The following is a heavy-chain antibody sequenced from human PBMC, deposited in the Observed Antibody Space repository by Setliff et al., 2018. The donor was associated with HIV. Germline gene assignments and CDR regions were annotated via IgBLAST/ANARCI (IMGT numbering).Heavy chain of an antibody. D-gene: IGHD3-16*01. CDR1: GYTFTSYY. Sequence: ASVKVSFKASGYTFTSYYMHWVRQAPGQGLEWMGVINPGGGGTTYAQKFQGRVTMTRDTSTSTVYMELSSLRSQDTAMYYCARGWGGQDSYYYGMDVWGQGTTVTVSS. V-gene: IGHV1-46*01. CDR2: INPGGGGT. J-gene: IGHJ6*02. CDR3: ARGWGGQDSYYYGMDV.